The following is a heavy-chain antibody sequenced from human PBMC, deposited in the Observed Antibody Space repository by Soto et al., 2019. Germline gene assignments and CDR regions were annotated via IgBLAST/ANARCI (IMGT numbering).Heavy chain of an antibody. D-gene: IGHD1-26*01. Sequence: EVQLVESGGGLVQPGGSLRLSCAASGFTFSAYTMNWVRQAPGRGLEWVSYISGSGSTIYYVDSVKGRFTISRDNAKNSLYQQMNSLRDEDTAVYYCARNVPGNLWGQGTLVTVSS. CDR2: ISGSGSTI. CDR3: ARNVPGNL. J-gene: IGHJ5*02. V-gene: IGHV3-48*02. CDR1: GFTFSAYT.